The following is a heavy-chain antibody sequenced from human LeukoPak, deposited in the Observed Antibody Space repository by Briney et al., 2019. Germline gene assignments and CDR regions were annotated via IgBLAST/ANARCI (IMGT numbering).Heavy chain of an antibody. CDR1: GGSISSGSYY. Sequence: SETLSLTCTVSGGSISSGSYYWSWIRRPAGKGLEWIGRIYTSGSTNYNPSLKSRVTISVDTSKNQFSLKLSSVTAADTAVYYCAREARETYFDYWGQGTLVTVSS. D-gene: IGHD1-26*01. CDR2: IYTSGST. CDR3: AREARETYFDY. V-gene: IGHV4-61*02. J-gene: IGHJ4*02.